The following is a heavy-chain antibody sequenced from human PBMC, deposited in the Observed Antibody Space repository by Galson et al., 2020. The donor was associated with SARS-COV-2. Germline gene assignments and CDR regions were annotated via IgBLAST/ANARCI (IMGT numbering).Heavy chain of an antibody. V-gene: IGHV3-53*01. CDR3: ARYSGEDCWGCTSSSLGTHAFDI. Sequence: GGSLRLSCAASGFTVSSNYMSWVRQAPGKGLEWVSVIYSGGSTYYADSVKGRFTISRDNSKNTLYLQMNSLRAEDTAVYYCARYSGEDCWGCTSSSLGTHAFDIWGQGTMVTVSS. CDR1: GFTVSSNY. CDR2: IYSGGST. J-gene: IGHJ3*02. D-gene: IGHD6-13*01.